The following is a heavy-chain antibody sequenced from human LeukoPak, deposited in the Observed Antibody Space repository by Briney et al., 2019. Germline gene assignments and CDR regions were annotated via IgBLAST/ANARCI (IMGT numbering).Heavy chain of an antibody. V-gene: IGHV1-24*01. D-gene: IGHD3-3*01. CDR1: GYTLTELF. Sequence: ASVKVSCKVSGYTLTELFMHWVRQAPGKGLEWMGGFDPEDGETIYAQKFQGRVTMTEDTSTDTAYMELSSLRSEDTAVYYCATTYYDFWSGYYYYRLGVWGQGTTVTVSS. J-gene: IGHJ6*02. CDR3: ATTYYDFWSGYYYYRLGV. CDR2: FDPEDGET.